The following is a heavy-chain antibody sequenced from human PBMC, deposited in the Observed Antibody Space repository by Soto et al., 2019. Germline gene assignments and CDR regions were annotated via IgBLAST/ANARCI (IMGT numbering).Heavy chain of an antibody. J-gene: IGHJ4*02. Sequence: QVQLVQSGAEVKKPGASVKVSCKASGYTFTSYAMHWVRQAPGQRLEWMGWINAGNGNTKYSQKFQGRVTITRDTSASTAYMELSSLRSEGTAVYYCATSIVVVTAAHYWRQGTLVTVSS. CDR2: INAGNGNT. D-gene: IGHD2-21*02. CDR1: GYTFTSYA. CDR3: ATSIVVVTAAHY. V-gene: IGHV1-3*01.